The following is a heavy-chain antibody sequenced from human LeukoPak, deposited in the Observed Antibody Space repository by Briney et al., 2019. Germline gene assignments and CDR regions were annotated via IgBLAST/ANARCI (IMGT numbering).Heavy chain of an antibody. CDR1: GFTFSSYG. Sequence: GGSLRLSCAASGFTFSSYGMHWVRQAPGKGLEWVAFIRYDGSNKYYADSVKGRFTISRDNSKNTLYLQMNSLRAEDTAVYYCARVPWEQQLWYFDYWGQGTLVTVSS. CDR3: ARVPWEQQLWYFDY. D-gene: IGHD6-13*01. J-gene: IGHJ4*02. V-gene: IGHV3-30*02. CDR2: IRYDGSNK.